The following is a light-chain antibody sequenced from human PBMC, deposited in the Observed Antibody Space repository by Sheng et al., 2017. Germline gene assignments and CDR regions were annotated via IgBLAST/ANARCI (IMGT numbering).Light chain of an antibody. CDR1: NSDVGGYDL. V-gene: IGLV2-23*02. CDR2: EVS. J-gene: IGLJ3*02. CDR3: CSYAGSGTWV. Sequence: QSALTQPASVSGSPRQSITVSCTGTNSDVGGYDLVSWFQQLPGKAPKVILYEVSKRPSGVSNRFSGSKSGNTASLTISGLQDDDEADYYCCSYAGSGTWVFGGGTKLTVL.